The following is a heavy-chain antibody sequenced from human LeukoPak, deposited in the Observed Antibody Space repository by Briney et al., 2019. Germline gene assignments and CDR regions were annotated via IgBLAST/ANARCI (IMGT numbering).Heavy chain of an antibody. V-gene: IGHV3-53*01. D-gene: IGHD3-10*01. CDR2: LYSKGNT. J-gene: IGHJ4*02. CDR3: ARAVPMARGVNYYDY. Sequence: GGSLRLSCAASGFTVSTNYMSWVRQAPGKGLEWVSVLYSKGNTYYADSVKGRFTISRDNSKNTLYLQMNSLRVEDTAVYYCARAVPMARGVNYYDYWGQGTLVTVSS. CDR1: GFTVSTNY.